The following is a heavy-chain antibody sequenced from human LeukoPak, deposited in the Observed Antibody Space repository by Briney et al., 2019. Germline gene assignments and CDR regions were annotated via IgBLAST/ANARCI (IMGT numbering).Heavy chain of an antibody. CDR3: ARGGGLDV. J-gene: IGHJ6*02. V-gene: IGHV3-7*03. CDR1: GFALSSHW. Sequence: GGSLRLSCAASGFALSSHWMTWVRQVPGRGPEWVANVNRDGSETYYLDSVKGRFTISKDNAKNSLYLQMSNLRAEDTAVYFCARGGGLDVWGQGATVTVSS. CDR2: VNRDGSET. D-gene: IGHD3-16*01.